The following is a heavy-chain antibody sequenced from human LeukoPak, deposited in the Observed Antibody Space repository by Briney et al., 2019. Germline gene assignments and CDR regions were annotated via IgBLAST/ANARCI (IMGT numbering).Heavy chain of an antibody. Sequence: GGSLRLSCAASGFTFSSYAMSWVRQAPGKGLEWVGRIKSKTDGGTTDYAAPVKGRFTISRDDSKNTLYLQMNSLKTEDTAVYYCTTVTGSSSWFYYYYMDVWGKGTTVTVSS. V-gene: IGHV3-15*01. D-gene: IGHD6-13*01. CDR3: TTVTGSSSWFYYYYMDV. J-gene: IGHJ6*03. CDR2: IKSKTDGGTT. CDR1: GFTFSSYA.